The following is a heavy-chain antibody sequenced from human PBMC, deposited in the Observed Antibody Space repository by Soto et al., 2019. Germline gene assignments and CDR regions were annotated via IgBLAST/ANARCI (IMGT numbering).Heavy chain of an antibody. CDR2: IFYSGFT. J-gene: IGHJ6*02. CDR3: ASSSFLRSGDLFHGLDV. V-gene: IGHV4-39*01. Sequence: SDTLSVTCTVSCHSISSSNYYWGLIRQPPGKGLEWIGSIFYSGFTYYNPSLKSRVTISVDTSKNQFSLKLTSVTAEDTALYFCASSSFLRSGDLFHGLDVWGQGTTIT. CDR1: CHSISSSNYY. D-gene: IGHD3-10*01.